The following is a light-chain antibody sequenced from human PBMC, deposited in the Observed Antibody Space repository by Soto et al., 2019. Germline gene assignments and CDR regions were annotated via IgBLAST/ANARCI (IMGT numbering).Light chain of an antibody. V-gene: IGKV3-20*01. CDR1: QSVSNNY. CDR2: GAS. Sequence: EIVLTQSPGTLSLSPGERATLSCRASQSVSNNYLAWYQQKPGQAPRLLIYGASSRATGIPDRFSGSGSGTDFTLSISGLEPEDSAVYYCQQYGNSLTFGGGTKVDNK. CDR3: QQYGNSLT. J-gene: IGKJ4*01.